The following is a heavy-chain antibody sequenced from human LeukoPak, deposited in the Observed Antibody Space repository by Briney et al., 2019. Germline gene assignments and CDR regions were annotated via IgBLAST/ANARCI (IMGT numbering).Heavy chain of an antibody. CDR2: IYTSVST. Sequence: SQTLSLTCTVSGGSLSSGSYYWGWLRQPAGTGLESIGRIYTSVSTNYNPSLKSRVTISVDTSKNQFSLKLSSVTAADTAVYYCARGYYDSSGYPNWFDPWGQGTLVTVSS. V-gene: IGHV4-61*02. CDR3: ARGYYDSSGYPNWFDP. J-gene: IGHJ5*02. CDR1: GGSLSSGSYY. D-gene: IGHD3-22*01.